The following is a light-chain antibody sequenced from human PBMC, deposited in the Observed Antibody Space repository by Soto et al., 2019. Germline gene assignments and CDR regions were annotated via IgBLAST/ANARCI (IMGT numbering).Light chain of an antibody. CDR2: GAS. J-gene: IGKJ4*01. V-gene: IGKV3-20*01. Sequence: EIVLTQSPGTLSLSPGERATLSCRASQSVSSTNYLAWYQQKPGQAPRLLIYGASNRATGIPDRFSGSGSETSLTLNIGSVEAEDLAVCYCQQYDNSGVLTFGGGTKVEIK. CDR3: QQYDNSGVLT. CDR1: QSVSSTNY.